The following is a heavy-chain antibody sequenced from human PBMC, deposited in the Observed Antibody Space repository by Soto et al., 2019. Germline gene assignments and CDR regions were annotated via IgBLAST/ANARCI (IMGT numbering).Heavy chain of an antibody. Sequence: EVQLVESGGGLVKPGGSLRLSCAASGFTFSNAWMNWVRQAPGKGLEWVGRIKSKTDGGTTDYAAPVKGRFTISRDDSNNTLYLQMNSLKTEDTAVYYCTALIAAAYYYYYGMDVWGQGTTVTVSS. V-gene: IGHV3-15*07. D-gene: IGHD6-13*01. CDR2: IKSKTDGGTT. J-gene: IGHJ6*02. CDR1: GFTFSNAW. CDR3: TALIAAAYYYYYGMDV.